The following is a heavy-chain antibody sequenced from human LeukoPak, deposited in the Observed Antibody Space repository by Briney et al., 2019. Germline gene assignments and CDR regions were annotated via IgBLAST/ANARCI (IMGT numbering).Heavy chain of an antibody. CDR2: IHPGDSDT. V-gene: IGHV5-51*01. Sequence: GESLKISCKGSGYSFTSYWIGWVRQMPGKGLEWMGIIHPGDSDTRYSPSFQGQVTISADKSISTAYLQWSSLKASDTAMYYCARLYRDYYDSSGYYPLDYWGQGTLVTVSS. CDR3: ARLYRDYYDSSGYYPLDY. D-gene: IGHD3-22*01. J-gene: IGHJ4*02. CDR1: GYSFTSYW.